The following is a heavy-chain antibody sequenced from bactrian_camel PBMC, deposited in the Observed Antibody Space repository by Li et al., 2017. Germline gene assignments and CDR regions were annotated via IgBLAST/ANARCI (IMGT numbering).Heavy chain of an antibody. Sequence: HVQLVESGGGSVPFGGSLRLSCAASGLKYSNTCLGWFRQIPDREREGVAGIESDGSTSYADSAKGRFTISQDSAKNILYLQMHSLKPEDTAIYYCAAGRGACDRFDGWTNFWGQGTQVTVS. CDR2: IESDGST. V-gene: IGHV3S53*01. CDR3: AAGRGACDRFDGWTNF. D-gene: IGHD1*01. J-gene: IGHJ4*01. CDR1: GLKYSNTC.